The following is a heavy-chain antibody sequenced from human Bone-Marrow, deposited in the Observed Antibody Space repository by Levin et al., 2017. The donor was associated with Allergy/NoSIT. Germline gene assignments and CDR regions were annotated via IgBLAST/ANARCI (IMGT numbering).Heavy chain of an antibody. CDR2: IWYDGSNK. J-gene: IGHJ2*01. CDR3: ARGPLGVGRWYFDL. D-gene: IGHD3-16*01. Sequence: PGGSLRLSCAASGFTFRNYGMHWVRQPPGKGLEWVAVIWYDGSNKYYADSVKGRFTISRDNSKNTLYLEMNSLRVEDTAVYYCARGPLGVGRWYFDLWGRGTLVTVS. CDR1: GFTFRNYG. V-gene: IGHV3-33*01.